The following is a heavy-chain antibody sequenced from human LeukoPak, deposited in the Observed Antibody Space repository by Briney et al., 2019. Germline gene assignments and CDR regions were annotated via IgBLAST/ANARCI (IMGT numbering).Heavy chain of an antibody. CDR3: ARDLSVGAKPDLGFDY. D-gene: IGHD1-26*01. V-gene: IGHV3-21*01. CDR1: RFTFSSYN. CDR2: ISSSSSYI. J-gene: IGHJ4*02. Sequence: GGSLRVSCAASRFTFSSYNMNWVRQAPGKGLEWVSSISSSSSYIYYADSVKGRFTISRDNAKNSLYLQMISLRAEDTAVYYCARDLSVGAKPDLGFDYWGQGTLVTVSS.